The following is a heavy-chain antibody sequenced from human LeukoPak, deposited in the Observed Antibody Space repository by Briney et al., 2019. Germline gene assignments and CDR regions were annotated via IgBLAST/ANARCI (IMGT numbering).Heavy chain of an antibody. CDR3: ARGIDEGEWEGTFDY. D-gene: IGHD1-26*01. CDR2: IYYSGST. V-gene: IGHV4-39*07. CDR1: GGSISSSTYY. Sequence: PSETLSLTCTVSGGSISSSTYYWGWIRQPPGKGLEWIGSIYYSGSTYYNPSLKSRVTISVDTSKNQFSLKLSSVTAADTAVYYCARGIDEGEWEGTFDYWGQGTLVTVSS. J-gene: IGHJ4*02.